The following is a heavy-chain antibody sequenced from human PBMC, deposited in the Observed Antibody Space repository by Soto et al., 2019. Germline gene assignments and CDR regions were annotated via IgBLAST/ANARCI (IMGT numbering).Heavy chain of an antibody. Sequence: QVQLVESGGGVVQPGRSLRLSCAASGFTFSSYGMDWVRQAPGKGLEWVAVIWYDGSNKYYADSVKGRFTISRDNSKNTLYLQMNSLRAEDTAVYYCARDGYYYGSGSSPFDYWGQGTLVTVSS. CDR1: GFTFSSYG. J-gene: IGHJ4*02. D-gene: IGHD3-10*01. CDR3: ARDGYYYGSGSSPFDY. V-gene: IGHV3-33*01. CDR2: IWYDGSNK.